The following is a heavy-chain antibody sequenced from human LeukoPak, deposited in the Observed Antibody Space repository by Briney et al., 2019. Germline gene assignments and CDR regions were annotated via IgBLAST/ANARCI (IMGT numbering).Heavy chain of an antibody. V-gene: IGHV4-39*01. Sequence: PSETLSLTCTVSGGSISSDSYYWAWIRQPPGTGLEWIASIYYSGSTYYNPSLKSRVTISVDMSRNQFSLKLSSVTAAGTAVYYCASLAVAGLSEGYWGQGTLVIVSS. CDR2: IYYSGST. CDR1: GGSISSDSYY. CDR3: ASLAVAGLSEGY. D-gene: IGHD6-19*01. J-gene: IGHJ4*02.